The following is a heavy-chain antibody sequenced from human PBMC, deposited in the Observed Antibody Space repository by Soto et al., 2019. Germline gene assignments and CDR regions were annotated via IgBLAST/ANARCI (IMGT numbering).Heavy chain of an antibody. V-gene: IGHV1-18*01. CDR1: GYTFTSYG. J-gene: IGHJ6*02. Sequence: ASVKVSCKASGYTFTSYGISWVRQAPGQGLEWMGWISAYNGNTNYARKLQGRVTMTTDTSTSTAYMELRSLRSDDTAVYYCAGAETGDYYYYGMDVWGQGTTVTVSS. CDR3: AGAETGDYYYYGMDV. CDR2: ISAYNGNT. D-gene: IGHD7-27*01.